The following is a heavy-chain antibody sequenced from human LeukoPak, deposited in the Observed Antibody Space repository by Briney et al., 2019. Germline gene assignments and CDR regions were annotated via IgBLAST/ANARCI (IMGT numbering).Heavy chain of an antibody. V-gene: IGHV4-59*08. CDR1: GGSISNYY. Sequence: PSETLSLTCTISGGSISNYYWTWIRQPPGKGLEWIGYIYYTGSTHYNPSLRSRVTISLDTSKNQFSLKLTSVTAADTAVYYCATFQDYYDSSGYYYPFDYWGRGTLVTVSS. D-gene: IGHD3-22*01. J-gene: IGHJ4*02. CDR2: IYYTGST. CDR3: ATFQDYYDSSGYYYPFDY.